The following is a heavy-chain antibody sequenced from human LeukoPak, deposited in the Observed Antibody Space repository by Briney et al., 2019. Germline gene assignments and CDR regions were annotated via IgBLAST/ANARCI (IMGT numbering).Heavy chain of an antibody. CDR2: IKKDGSET. Sequence: GGSLRISCAASGFSFRTYWMNWVRQAPGKGLEWVANIKKDGSETYDVDSVKGRFTISRDNAKNSLYLQMKSLRDEDTAVYYCAGGSGWLMDVWGKGTTVTVSS. CDR1: GFSFRTYW. V-gene: IGHV3-7*01. D-gene: IGHD6-19*01. J-gene: IGHJ6*04. CDR3: AGGSGWLMDV.